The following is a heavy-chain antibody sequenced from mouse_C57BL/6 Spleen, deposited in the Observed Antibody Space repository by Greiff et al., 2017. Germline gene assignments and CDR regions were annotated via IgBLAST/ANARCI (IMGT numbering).Heavy chain of an antibody. D-gene: IGHD2-2*01. Sequence: QVQLQQPGAELVKPGASVKMSCKASGYTFTSYWITWVKQRPGQGLEWIGDIYPGSGSTNYNEKFKSKATLTVDTSSSTAYMQLSSLTSEDSAVYYCARRRSMVTTWDYWGQGTTLTVSS. J-gene: IGHJ2*01. CDR1: GYTFTSYW. CDR2: IYPGSGST. V-gene: IGHV1-55*01. CDR3: ARRRSMVTTWDY.